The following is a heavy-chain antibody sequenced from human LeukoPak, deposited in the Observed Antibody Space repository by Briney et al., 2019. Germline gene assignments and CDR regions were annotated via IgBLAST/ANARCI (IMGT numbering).Heavy chain of an antibody. J-gene: IGHJ4*02. V-gene: IGHV3-30*04. CDR3: ARVSVAAFDY. CDR2: ISYDGSNK. D-gene: IGHD6-19*01. CDR1: GFTFSSYA. Sequence: GGSLRLSCAASGFTFSSYAMHWVRQAPGKGLEWVAVISYDGSNKYYADFVKGRFTISRDNSKNTLYLQMNSLRAEDTAVYYCARVSVAAFDYWGQGTLVTVSS.